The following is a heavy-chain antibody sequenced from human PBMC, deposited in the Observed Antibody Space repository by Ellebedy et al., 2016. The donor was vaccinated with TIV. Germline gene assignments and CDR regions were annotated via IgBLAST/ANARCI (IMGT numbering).Heavy chain of an antibody. J-gene: IGHJ2*01. D-gene: IGHD2-15*01. Sequence: GESLKISXAASGFTFSSYSMNWVRQAPGKGLEWVSYISSSSSTIYYADSVKGRFTISRDNAKNSLYLQMNSLRAEDTAVYYCARVGGVSPLWWYFDLWGRGTLVTVSS. V-gene: IGHV3-48*04. CDR2: ISSSSSTI. CDR3: ARVGGVSPLWWYFDL. CDR1: GFTFSSYS.